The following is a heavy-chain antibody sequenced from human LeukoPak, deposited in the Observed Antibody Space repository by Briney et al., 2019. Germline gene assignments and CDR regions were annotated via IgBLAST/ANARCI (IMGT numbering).Heavy chain of an antibody. CDR2: ISSRSDYT. Sequence: GGSLRLSCAASGFTFSIYAMSWVRQAPGKGLEWVSSISSRSDYTYYEESVKGRFTISRDNSQNTLYLQMSSLRAEDTAVYRCAKGGRITAVLPFDYWGQGTLVTVAS. D-gene: IGHD6-13*01. J-gene: IGHJ4*02. CDR1: GFTFSIYA. V-gene: IGHV3-23*01. CDR3: AKGGRITAVLPFDY.